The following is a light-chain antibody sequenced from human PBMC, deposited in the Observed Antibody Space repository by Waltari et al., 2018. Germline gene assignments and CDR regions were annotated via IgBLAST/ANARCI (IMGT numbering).Light chain of an antibody. Sequence: SSELTQDPAVSVALGQTVRITCQGDSLKSYYANWHQQKPGQAPILLVFGQNNRPSGIPDRFSGSPSGDHASLTITGARAEDDADYYCSCRENTGFHWVFGGGTKLTVL. V-gene: IGLV3-19*01. J-gene: IGLJ3*02. CDR1: SLKSYY. CDR3: SCRENTGFHWV. CDR2: GQN.